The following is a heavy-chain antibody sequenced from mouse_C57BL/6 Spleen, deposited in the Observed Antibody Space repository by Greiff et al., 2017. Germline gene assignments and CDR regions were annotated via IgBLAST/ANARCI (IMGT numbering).Heavy chain of an antibody. CDR2: ISSGGSYT. D-gene: IGHD2-4*01. V-gene: IGHV5-6*02. CDR1: GFTFSSYG. CDR3: APYDYDEFAY. Sequence: DVKLVESGGDLVKPGGSLKLSCAASGFTFSSYGMSWVRQTPDKRLEWVATISSGGSYTYYPDSVKGRFTISRDNAKNTLYLQMSSLKSEDTAMYYCAPYDYDEFAYWGQGTLVTVSA. J-gene: IGHJ3*01.